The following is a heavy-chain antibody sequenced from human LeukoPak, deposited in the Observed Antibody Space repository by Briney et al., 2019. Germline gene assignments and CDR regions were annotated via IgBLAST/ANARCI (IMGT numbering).Heavy chain of an antibody. Sequence: GGSLRLSCAASGFTFSSYGMHWVRQAPGKGPEWVAVLSDDGSNKYYADSVKGRFTISRDNSKNTLYLQMNSLRAEDTAVYYCARMGSGWYEPLDYWGQGTLVTVSS. D-gene: IGHD6-19*01. V-gene: IGHV3-30*03. J-gene: IGHJ4*02. CDR1: GFTFSSYG. CDR3: ARMGSGWYEPLDY. CDR2: LSDDGSNK.